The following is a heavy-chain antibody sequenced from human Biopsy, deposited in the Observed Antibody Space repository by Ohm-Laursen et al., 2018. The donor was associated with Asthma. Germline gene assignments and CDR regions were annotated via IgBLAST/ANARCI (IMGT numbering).Heavy chain of an antibody. CDR3: ASDFPKDYVRYNFQF. D-gene: IGHD4-17*01. J-gene: IGHJ4*02. CDR2: HDHEEGGT. CDR1: GYSLTDLS. V-gene: IGHV1-24*01. Sequence: GSSVKVSCKISGYSLTDLSMHWVRQAPGQGLEWMGGHDHEEGGTVNARRFQGRVTMTEDTSTDTAYMELSSLSSDDTAVYYCASDFPKDYVRYNFQFWGQGTLATVSP.